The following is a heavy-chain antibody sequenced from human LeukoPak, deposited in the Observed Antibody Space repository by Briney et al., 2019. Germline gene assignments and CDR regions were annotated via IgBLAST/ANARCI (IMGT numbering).Heavy chain of an antibody. Sequence: PGGSLRLSCAASGFTFDDYGMSWVRQAPGKGLEWVSSIKWNGGSTGYADSVKGRFTISRDNAKNSLYLQMNSLRAEDTAVYYCASAYGDYGEDYFDYWGQGTLVTVSS. V-gene: IGHV3-20*04. D-gene: IGHD4-17*01. CDR2: IKWNGGST. CDR1: GFTFDDYG. J-gene: IGHJ4*02. CDR3: ASAYGDYGEDYFDY.